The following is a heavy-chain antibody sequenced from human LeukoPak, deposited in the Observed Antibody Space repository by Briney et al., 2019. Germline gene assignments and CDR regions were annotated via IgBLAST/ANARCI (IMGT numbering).Heavy chain of an antibody. J-gene: IGHJ4*02. V-gene: IGHV1-2*02. D-gene: IGHD2-8*01. CDR2: INPNSGGT. Sequence: GASVKVSCKASGYTFTGYYMHWVRQAPGQGLEWMGWINPNSGGTNYAQKFQGRVTMTRDTSISTAYMELRSLRSDDTAVYYCARGLPGVGYDDYWGQGTLVTVSS. CDR3: ARGLPGVGYDDY. CDR1: GYTFTGYY.